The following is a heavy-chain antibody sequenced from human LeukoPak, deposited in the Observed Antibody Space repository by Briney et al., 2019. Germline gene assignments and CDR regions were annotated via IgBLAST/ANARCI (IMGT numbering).Heavy chain of an antibody. J-gene: IGHJ3*02. CDR3: ARDIGGYDAFNI. CDR2: IYYSGST. Sequence: PSETLSLTCTVSGGSISTYYWSWIRQPPGKGLEWIGYIYYSGSTKYNPFLKSRVTISVDTSKNQFSLKLSSGTAADTAVYYCARDIGGYDAFNIWGQGTMVTVSS. V-gene: IGHV4-59*01. CDR1: GGSISTYY. D-gene: IGHD3-10*01.